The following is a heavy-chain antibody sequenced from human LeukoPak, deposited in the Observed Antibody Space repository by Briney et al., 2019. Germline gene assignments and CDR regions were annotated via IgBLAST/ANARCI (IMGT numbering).Heavy chain of an antibody. V-gene: IGHV4-31*03. Sequence: PSQTLSLTCTVSGGSISSGGYYGSWIRQHPGKGLEWIGYIYYSGSTYYNPSLKSRVTISVDTSKNQFSLKLSSVTAADTAVYYCASYGDNGSIYYYYGMDVWGQGTTVTVSS. J-gene: IGHJ6*02. CDR3: ASYGDNGSIYYYYGMDV. D-gene: IGHD4-17*01. CDR2: IYYSGST. CDR1: GGSISSGGYY.